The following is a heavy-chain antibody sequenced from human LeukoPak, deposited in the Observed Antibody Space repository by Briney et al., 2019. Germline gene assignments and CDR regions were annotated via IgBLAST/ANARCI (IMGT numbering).Heavy chain of an antibody. V-gene: IGHV3-20*04. D-gene: IGHD3-22*01. CDR3: ARVGDSSGYYLFDY. CDR2: INWNGGST. CDR1: GFTFDVYG. Sequence: GGSLRLSCAASGFTFDVYGMSWVRQAPGKGLEWVSGINWNGGSTGYADSVKGRFTISRDNAKNSLYLQMNSLRAEDTALYYCARVGDSSGYYLFDYWGQGTLVTVSS. J-gene: IGHJ4*02.